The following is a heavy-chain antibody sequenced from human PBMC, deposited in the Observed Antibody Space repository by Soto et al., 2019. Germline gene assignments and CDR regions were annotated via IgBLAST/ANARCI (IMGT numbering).Heavy chain of an antibody. J-gene: IGHJ6*02. CDR2: INPNSGGT. CDR3: ARDIAAAGTVYYGMDV. CDR1: GYTFTGYY. Sequence: AASVKVSCKASGYTFTGYYMHWVRQAPGQGLEWMGWINPNSGGTNYAQKFQGWVTMTRDTSISTAYMELSRLRSDDTAVYYCARDIAAAGTVYYGMDVPCQATTVSVS. D-gene: IGHD6-13*01. V-gene: IGHV1-2*04.